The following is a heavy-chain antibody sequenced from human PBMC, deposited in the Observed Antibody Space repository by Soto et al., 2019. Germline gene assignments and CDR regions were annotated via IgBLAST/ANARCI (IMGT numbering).Heavy chain of an antibody. CDR1: GFTFSNVW. CDR2: IKSKIDGGTT. Sequence: GGSLRLSCAASGFTFSNVWMSWVRQAPGKGLEWVGRIKSKIDGGTTDYAAPVKGRFTISRDESKNMLYLQMNSLKTEDTAEYFCTTDSIRGFVPWGQGTLVTVSS. CDR3: TTDSIRGFVP. J-gene: IGHJ5*02. V-gene: IGHV3-15*01.